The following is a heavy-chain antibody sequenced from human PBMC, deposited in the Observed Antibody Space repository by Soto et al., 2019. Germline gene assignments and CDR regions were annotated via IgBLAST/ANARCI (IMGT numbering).Heavy chain of an antibody. V-gene: IGHV3-9*01. D-gene: IGHD3-10*01. CDR1: GFTFDDYA. CDR2: ISWNSGSI. J-gene: IGHJ4*02. CDR3: AKSHNGSGSYYNGDDY. Sequence: GGSLRLSCAASGFTFDDYAMHWVRQAPGKGLEWVSGISWNSGSIGYADSVKGRFTISRDNAKNSLYLQMNSLRAEDTALYYCAKSHNGSGSYYNGDDYGGQGTLVTVSS.